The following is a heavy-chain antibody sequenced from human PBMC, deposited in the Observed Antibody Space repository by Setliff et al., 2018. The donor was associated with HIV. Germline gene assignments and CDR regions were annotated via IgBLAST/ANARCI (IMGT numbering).Heavy chain of an antibody. CDR3: ARGSLLGYFDWLFPD. CDR1: GYTFTGYY. CDR2: INPNSGGT. Sequence: GASVKVSCKASGYTFTGYYMHWVRQAPGQGLEWMGWINPNSGGTNYAQKFQGRVTMTRDTSISTAYMELSRLGSDDTAVYYCARGSLLGYFDWLFPDWGQGTLVTVSS. J-gene: IGHJ4*02. D-gene: IGHD3-9*01. V-gene: IGHV1-2*02.